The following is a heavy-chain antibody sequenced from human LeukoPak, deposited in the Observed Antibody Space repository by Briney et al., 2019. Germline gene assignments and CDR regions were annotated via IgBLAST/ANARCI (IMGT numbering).Heavy chain of an antibody. CDR1: GFSFSGYA. Sequence: GGSLRLSCEASGFSFSGYAMSWVRQAPGKGLDWVSAISGSGGSTYYADSVKGRFTISRDNSKNALYLQMNSLRAEDTAIYYCAKAVVVISALDYWGQGTLVTVSS. CDR2: ISGSGGST. V-gene: IGHV3-23*01. D-gene: IGHD2-2*01. CDR3: AKAVVVISALDY. J-gene: IGHJ4*02.